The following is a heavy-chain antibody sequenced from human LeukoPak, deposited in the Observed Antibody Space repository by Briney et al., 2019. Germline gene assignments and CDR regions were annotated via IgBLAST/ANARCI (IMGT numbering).Heavy chain of an antibody. CDR2: IYYSGST. CDR1: GGSISSGGYY. V-gene: IGHV4-31*03. J-gene: IGHJ4*02. D-gene: IGHD5-18*01. CDR3: ARADGYTYGPDY. Sequence: SQTLSLTCTVSGGSISSGGYYWNWIRQHPGKGLEWIGYIYYSGSTYYNPSLKSRVTISVDTSKNQFSLKLSSVTAADTAVYYCARADGYTYGPDYWGQGNLVTVSS.